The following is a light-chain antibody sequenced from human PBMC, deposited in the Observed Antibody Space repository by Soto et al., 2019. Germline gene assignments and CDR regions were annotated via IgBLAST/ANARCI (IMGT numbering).Light chain of an antibody. CDR3: CSYTTTGTYV. CDR1: SSDVGSYNR. J-gene: IGLJ1*01. Sequence: QSLLTQPPSVSGSPGQSVTVSCTGTSSDVGSYNRVSWYQQPPGTAPILMIYAVSKRPAGVSNRFSGSKSGNTASLTISGLQAEDEADYYCCSYTTTGTYVFATGTKVTVL. V-gene: IGLV2-18*02. CDR2: AVS.